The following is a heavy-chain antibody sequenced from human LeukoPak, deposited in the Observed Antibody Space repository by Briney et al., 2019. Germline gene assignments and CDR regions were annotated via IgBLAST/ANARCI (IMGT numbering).Heavy chain of an antibody. CDR2: INHSGST. CDR1: GGSFSGYY. Sequence: SETLSLTCAVYGGSFSGYYRSWIRQPPGKGLEWIGVINHSGSTNYNPSLKSRVTISVDTSKNQFSLKLSSVTAADTAVYYCARVRRSSSWYDWFDPWGQGTLVTVSS. CDR3: ARVRRSSSWYDWFDP. J-gene: IGHJ5*02. V-gene: IGHV4-34*01. D-gene: IGHD6-13*01.